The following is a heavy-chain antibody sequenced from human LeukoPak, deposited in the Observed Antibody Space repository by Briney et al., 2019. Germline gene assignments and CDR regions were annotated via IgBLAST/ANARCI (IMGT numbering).Heavy chain of an antibody. V-gene: IGHV3-21*01. D-gene: IGHD2-2*01. CDR1: GFTFSSYS. Sequence: GGSLRLSCAASGFTFSSYSMNWVRQAPGKGLEWVSSISSSSSYIYYADSVKGRFTISRDYAKNSLYLQMNSLRAEDTAVYCCARDLADIVVVPAAGPYYYYGMDVWGQGTTVTVSS. CDR2: ISSSSSYI. J-gene: IGHJ6*02. CDR3: ARDLADIVVVPAAGPYYYYGMDV.